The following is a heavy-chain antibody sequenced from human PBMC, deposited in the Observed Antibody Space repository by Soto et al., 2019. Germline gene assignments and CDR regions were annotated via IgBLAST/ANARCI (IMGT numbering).Heavy chain of an antibody. Sequence: QVQLVQSGAEVKRPGSSVKVSCRASGGTFNTYTFTWVRQAPGQGLEWMGGIIPIFNTATYAQKFQGRLTITADESTSTASMELSRLRSEDAAVYYCARRGDQIHLNAFDVWGQGTMVTVSS. D-gene: IGHD2-21*02. V-gene: IGHV1-69*01. J-gene: IGHJ3*01. CDR3: ARRGDQIHLNAFDV. CDR2: IIPIFNTA. CDR1: GGTFNTYT.